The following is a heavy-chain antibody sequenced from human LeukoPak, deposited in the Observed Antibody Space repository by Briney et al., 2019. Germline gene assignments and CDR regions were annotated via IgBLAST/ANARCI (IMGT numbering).Heavy chain of an antibody. J-gene: IGHJ4*02. D-gene: IGHD2-15*01. V-gene: IGHV4-4*02. Sequence: SGTLSLTCAVSGGSISSSHWWSWVRQPPGKGLEWIGEIYHSGSTNYNPSLKSRVTASVDKSKNQFSLKLSSVTAADTAVYYCARLSYCSGGSCLDFDYWGQGTLVTVSS. CDR3: ARLSYCSGGSCLDFDY. CDR2: IYHSGST. CDR1: GGSISSSHW.